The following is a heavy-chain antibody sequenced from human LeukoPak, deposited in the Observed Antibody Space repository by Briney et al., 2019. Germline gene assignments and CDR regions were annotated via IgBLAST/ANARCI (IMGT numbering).Heavy chain of an antibody. V-gene: IGHV3-53*01. Sequence: GGSLRLSCAASGFTVSSNYMSWVRQAPGKGLEWVSVIYSGGSTYYADSVKGRFTISRDNSKNTLYMKMNSLRAEDTAVYYCARATQLYYYYGMDVWAKGPRSPSP. CDR3: ARATQLYYYYGMDV. D-gene: IGHD5-12*01. CDR1: GFTVSSNY. CDR2: IYSGGST. J-gene: IGHJ6*02.